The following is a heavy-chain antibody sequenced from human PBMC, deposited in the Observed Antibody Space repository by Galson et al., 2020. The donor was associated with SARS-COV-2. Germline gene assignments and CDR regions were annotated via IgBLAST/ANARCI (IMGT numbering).Heavy chain of an antibody. CDR3: AKDLNWGGTNTFDC. Sequence: GESLKISCAASGFTFSNYAMAWVRQAPGKGLEWVSTLGGSGFNTYYADSVRGRFTIYRDISQNTLYLKMSSLTAEDSAVYYCAKDLNWGGTNTFDCWGQGTLVTVSS. J-gene: IGHJ4*02. V-gene: IGHV3-23*01. CDR1: GFTFSNYA. D-gene: IGHD7-27*01. CDR2: LGGSGFNT.